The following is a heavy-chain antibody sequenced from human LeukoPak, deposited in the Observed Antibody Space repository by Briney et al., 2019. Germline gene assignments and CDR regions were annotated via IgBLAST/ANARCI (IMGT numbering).Heavy chain of an antibody. V-gene: IGHV4-30-2*01. Sequence: PSETLSLTCTVSGGSISSSSYYWGWIRQPPGKGLEWIGYIYHSGSTYYNPSLKSRVTISVDRSKNQFSLKLSSVTAADTAVYYCARRDVLGSSDLFDYWGQGTLVTVSS. CDR2: IYHSGST. CDR3: ARRDVLGSSDLFDY. J-gene: IGHJ4*02. D-gene: IGHD6-6*01. CDR1: GGSISSSSYY.